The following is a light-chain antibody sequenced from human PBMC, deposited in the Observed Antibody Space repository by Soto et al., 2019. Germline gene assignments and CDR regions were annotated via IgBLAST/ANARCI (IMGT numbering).Light chain of an antibody. J-gene: IGKJ3*01. CDR1: QSVSYW. CDR3: QHYNTYSKA. V-gene: IGKV1-5*01. CDR2: DGS. Sequence: DIQMTQSPSTLSTSVGARVTITCRATQSVSYWLAWYQQKPGKAPNLLIYDGSTLASGVPPRFSGGGFGTEFTLNIISLQPDDSAIYYCQHYNTYSKAFGPGTRVEIK.